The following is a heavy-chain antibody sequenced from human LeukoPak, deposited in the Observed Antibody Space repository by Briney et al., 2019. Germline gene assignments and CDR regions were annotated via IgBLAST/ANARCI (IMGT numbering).Heavy chain of an antibody. CDR2: IYFSGST. V-gene: IGHV4-59*08. CDR3: ARAFYCGGDCCIDY. Sequence: PSETLSLTCTVSGGSINTYYWSWIRQPPGKGLEWIGNIYFSGSTNYNPSLKSRATISVDTSKNQFSLNLRSVTAADTAVYYCARAFYCGGDCCIDYWGQGTLVTVSS. D-gene: IGHD2-21*02. CDR1: GGSINTYY. J-gene: IGHJ4*02.